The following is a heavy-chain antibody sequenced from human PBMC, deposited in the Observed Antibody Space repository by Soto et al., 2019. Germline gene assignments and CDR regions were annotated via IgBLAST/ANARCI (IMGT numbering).Heavy chain of an antibody. J-gene: IGHJ6*02. V-gene: IGHV5-51*01. CDR2: IYPSDSDT. Sequence: PGESLKISCRGFGYKFSNFWIAWVRQMPGKGLEWMGIIYPSDSDTRYSPSFQGQVTISVDKSITTAYLQWSRLEASDTAIYYCAKGLYVTSYGMDVWGQGTTVTV. CDR3: AKGLYVTSYGMDV. CDR1: GYKFSNFW. D-gene: IGHD2-21*02.